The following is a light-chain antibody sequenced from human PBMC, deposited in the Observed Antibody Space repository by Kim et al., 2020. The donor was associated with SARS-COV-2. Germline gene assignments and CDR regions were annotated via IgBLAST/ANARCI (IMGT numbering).Light chain of an antibody. Sequence: SYELTQPPSVSVSPGQTASITCSGDKLGDRYACWYKQKPGQSPLLVIYEDTKRPSGIPERFSGSNSGNTATLTVSGTQAMDEADYYCQAWDSGTVVFGGGTQLTVL. CDR3: QAWDSGTVV. J-gene: IGLJ2*01. V-gene: IGLV3-1*01. CDR1: KLGDRY. CDR2: EDT.